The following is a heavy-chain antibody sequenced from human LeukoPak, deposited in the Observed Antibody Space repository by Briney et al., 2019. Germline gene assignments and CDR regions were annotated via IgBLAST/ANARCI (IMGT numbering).Heavy chain of an antibody. CDR1: GFTFSIYA. Sequence: GGSLRLSCAASGFTFSIYAMSWVRQAPGKGLEWVSAISGSGGSTYYADSVKGRSTISRDNSKSTLFLQMNSLRAEDTAVYYCAKDPRVGSRVATPCHWGQGTLVTVSS. D-gene: IGHD5-24*01. CDR3: AKDPRVGSRVATPCH. J-gene: IGHJ4*02. CDR2: ISGSGGST. V-gene: IGHV3-23*01.